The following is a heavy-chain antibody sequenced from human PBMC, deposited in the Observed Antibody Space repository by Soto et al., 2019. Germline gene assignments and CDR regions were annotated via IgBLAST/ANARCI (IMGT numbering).Heavy chain of an antibody. CDR2: INSDGSST. V-gene: IGHV3-74*01. Sequence: EVQLVESGGGLVQPGGSLRLSCAASGFTFSSYWMHWVRQAPGKGLVWVSRINSDGSSTSYADSVKGRFTISRDNAKNTLYLQMNSLRAEDTAVYYCARGRQASLEWLSFGYYYYGMDVWGQGTTVTVSS. CDR3: ARGRQASLEWLSFGYYYYGMDV. D-gene: IGHD3-3*01. CDR1: GFTFSSYW. J-gene: IGHJ6*02.